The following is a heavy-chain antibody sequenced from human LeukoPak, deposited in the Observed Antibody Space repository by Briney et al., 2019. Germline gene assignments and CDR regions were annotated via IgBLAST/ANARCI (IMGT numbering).Heavy chain of an antibody. V-gene: IGHV4-30-2*01. CDR2: IYHSGST. CDR3: ARVYWNDEEAFDI. CDR1: GGSISSGGYY. Sequence: PSETLSLTCTVSGGSISSGGYYWSWIRQPPGKGLEWIGYIYHSGSTYYNPSLKSRVTISVDRSKNQFSLKLSSVTAADTAVYYCARVYWNDEEAFDIWGQGTMVTVSS. D-gene: IGHD1-1*01. J-gene: IGHJ3*02.